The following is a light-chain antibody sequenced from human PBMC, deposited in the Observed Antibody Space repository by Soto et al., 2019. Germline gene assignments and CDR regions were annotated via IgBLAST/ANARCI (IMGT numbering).Light chain of an antibody. J-gene: IGLJ1*01. V-gene: IGLV2-14*01. CDR2: EAT. CDR3: TSYTITSPYV. CDR1: SSDIGRYNF. Sequence: QSALTQPASMSGSPGQSITISCTGSSSDIGRYNFVSSYQHHPGKAPKLIIYEATKRPSGVSYRFSGSKSGNTASLPISGLQAEDEADCYCTSYTITSPYVFGTGTKVTVL.